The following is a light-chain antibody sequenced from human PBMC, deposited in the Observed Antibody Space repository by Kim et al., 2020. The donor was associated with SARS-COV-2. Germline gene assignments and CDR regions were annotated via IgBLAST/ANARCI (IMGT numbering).Light chain of an antibody. CDR3: QSHDDSSWV. CDR2: EDH. V-gene: IGLV6-57*04. Sequence: NFMLTQPRSVSESPGKTVTISCTRSAGNIGTYYVQWFQQRPGSAPTTVISEDHLRPSGVPDRFSGSIDSSSNSASLTISDLKPEDEAAYYCQSHDDSSWVFGGGTKLTVL. CDR1: AGNIGTYY. J-gene: IGLJ3*02.